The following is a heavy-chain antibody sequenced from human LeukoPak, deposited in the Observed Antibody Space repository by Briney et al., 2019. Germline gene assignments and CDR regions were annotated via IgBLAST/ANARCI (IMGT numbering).Heavy chain of an antibody. Sequence: ASVKVSCKVSGYTLTELSMHWVRQAPGNGREWTGGFDPEDGETIYAQKFQGRVTMTEDTSTDTAYMELSSLRSEDTAVYYCATDNSYGYPFDYWGQGTLVTVSS. D-gene: IGHD5-18*01. V-gene: IGHV1-24*01. CDR2: FDPEDGET. CDR1: GYTLTELS. CDR3: ATDNSYGYPFDY. J-gene: IGHJ4*02.